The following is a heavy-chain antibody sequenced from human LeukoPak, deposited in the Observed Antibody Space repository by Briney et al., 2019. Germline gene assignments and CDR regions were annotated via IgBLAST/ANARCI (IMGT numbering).Heavy chain of an antibody. CDR1: GFTFSDYW. V-gene: IGHV3-7*01. J-gene: IGHJ4*02. CDR3: ARIGGSGTYWDY. CDR2: IKYHGGDE. D-gene: IGHD3-10*01. Sequence: GGSLRLSCAASGFTFSDYWMSWVRQAPGKGLECVANIKYHGGDEHYVDSVRGRFTISRDNAKNSLFLQMNSLRAEDTAVYYCARIGGSGTYWDYWGQGTLVTVSS.